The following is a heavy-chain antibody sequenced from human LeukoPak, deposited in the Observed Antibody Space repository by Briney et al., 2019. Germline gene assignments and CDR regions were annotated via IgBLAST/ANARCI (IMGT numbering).Heavy chain of an antibody. V-gene: IGHV4-30-4*01. CDR2: IYYSGST. Sequence: PSETLSLTCTVSGGSISSGDYYWSWIRQPPGKGLEWIGYIYYSGSTYYNPSLKSRVTISVDTSKNQFSPKLSSVTAADTAVYYCGRAKALLYYYYGMDVWGKGTTATVSS. D-gene: IGHD2-15*01. CDR3: GRAKALLYYYYGMDV. CDR1: GGSISSGDYY. J-gene: IGHJ6*04.